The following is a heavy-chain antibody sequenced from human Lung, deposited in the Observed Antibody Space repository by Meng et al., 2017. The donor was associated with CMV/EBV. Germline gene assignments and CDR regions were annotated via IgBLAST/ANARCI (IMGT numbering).Heavy chain of an antibody. Sequence: GGSLRLXCAASGFTFSSYAMTWVRQAPGKGLEWVSVISGGGGSTYYADSVKGRFTISRDNSKNTLYLQVNSLRAEDTAVYYCARATLEYCSSTSCYPFDYWXKGTXVTVSS. CDR1: GFTFSSYA. CDR2: ISGGGGST. D-gene: IGHD2-2*01. V-gene: IGHV3-23*01. J-gene: IGHJ4*02. CDR3: ARATLEYCSSTSCYPFDY.